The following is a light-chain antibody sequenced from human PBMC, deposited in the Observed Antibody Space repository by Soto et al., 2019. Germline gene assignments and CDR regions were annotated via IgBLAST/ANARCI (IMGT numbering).Light chain of an antibody. CDR3: QQRSNWPRT. V-gene: IGKV3-11*01. J-gene: IGKJ1*01. CDR1: QSVSSY. CDR2: DAS. Sequence: DIVLTQSPATLSLSPGERATLSCRASQSVSSYLAWYQQKPGQAPRLLIYDASNRATGIPARFSGSGSGTDFTLTISSLEPEDFAVYYCQQRSNWPRTFGQGTKVDIK.